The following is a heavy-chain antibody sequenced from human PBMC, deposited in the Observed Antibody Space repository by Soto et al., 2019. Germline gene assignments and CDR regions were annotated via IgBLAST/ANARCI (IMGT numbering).Heavy chain of an antibody. CDR2: IYYSGST. V-gene: IGHV4-39*01. CDR3: ARTLYAIHIVVVVAATWYFDY. J-gene: IGHJ4*02. CDR1: GGSISSSSDY. Sequence: SETLSLTCTVSGGSISSSSDYWGWIRQPPGKGLEWIGSIYYSGSTYYNPSLKSRVTISVDTSKNQFSLKLSSVTAADTAVYYCARTLYAIHIVVVVAATWYFDYWGQGTLVTVSS. D-gene: IGHD2-15*01.